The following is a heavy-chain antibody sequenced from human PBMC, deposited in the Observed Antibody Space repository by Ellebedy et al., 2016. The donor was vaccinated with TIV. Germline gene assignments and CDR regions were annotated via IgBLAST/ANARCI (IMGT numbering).Heavy chain of an antibody. V-gene: IGHV3-23*01. J-gene: IGHJ4*02. D-gene: IGHD4-17*01. CDR2: ISGSGDT. CDR3: ARDPTARSTVTGLGDY. CDR1: GFAVSSNG. Sequence: GESLKISCAASGFAVSSNGMSWVRQAPGKGLEWVSGISGSGDTDYADSVKGRFTISRDNAKNSLYLQMNSLRAEDTAVYYCARDPTARSTVTGLGDYWGQGTLVTVSS.